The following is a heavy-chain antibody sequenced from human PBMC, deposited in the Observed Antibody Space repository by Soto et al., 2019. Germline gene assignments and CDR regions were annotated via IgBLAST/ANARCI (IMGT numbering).Heavy chain of an antibody. CDR1: GGTFSSHS. Sequence: SVKVSCKSSGGTFSSHSINWVRQAPGQGLEWMGGIIPIFGPANFAKKFQGRVTITADESTTTAYMELSSLTSEDTAVYYCATGSFTSTGGRIGYHYNAMDVWGQGTMVTVSS. D-gene: IGHD1-1*01. CDR3: ATGSFTSTGGRIGYHYNAMDV. CDR2: IIPIFGPA. V-gene: IGHV1-69*13. J-gene: IGHJ6*02.